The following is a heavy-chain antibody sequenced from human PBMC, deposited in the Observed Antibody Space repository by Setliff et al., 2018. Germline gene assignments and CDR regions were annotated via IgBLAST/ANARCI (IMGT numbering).Heavy chain of an antibody. CDR3: ARDGGMGMVKGYYYGLDA. CDR1: GFTFSDYY. V-gene: IGHV3-11*05. J-gene: IGHJ6*02. D-gene: IGHD5-18*01. CDR2: ISVSGSYI. Sequence: GGSLRLSCAASGFTFSDYYMSWIRQAPGKGLEWISYISVSGSYIDYADSVKGRFTISRDNAKSSLYLQISSLRVEDTAVYYCARDGGMGMVKGYYYGLDAWGPGTSVTVSS.